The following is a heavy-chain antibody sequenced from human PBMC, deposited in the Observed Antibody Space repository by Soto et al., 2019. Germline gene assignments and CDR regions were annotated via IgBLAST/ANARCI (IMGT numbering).Heavy chain of an antibody. CDR2: ISGSGDRT. CDR3: AKDRGIIVKAGDAFDV. CDR1: GFTLSMSA. V-gene: IGHV3-23*01. D-gene: IGHD3-16*02. Sequence: GGSLRLSCASSGFTLSMSAVNWVRQAPGKGLEWVSYISGSGDRTYYADSVKGRFTISRDRSKNTVSLQMDSLRAEDTAVYYCAKDRGIIVKAGDAFDVWGQGTKVTVS. J-gene: IGHJ3*01.